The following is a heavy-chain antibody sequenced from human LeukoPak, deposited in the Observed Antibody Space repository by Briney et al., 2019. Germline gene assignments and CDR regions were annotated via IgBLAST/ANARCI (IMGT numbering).Heavy chain of an antibody. J-gene: IGHJ4*02. CDR3: AREESIGGYQFPHDS. D-gene: IGHD3-16*01. Sequence: ASVKVSCKASNYTFIRYGITWVRQAPGQGLEWLAWISPYNGNTKYAQKFQGRVTMTTDTSTSTAYMELRSLTSDDTAVYYCAREESIGGYQFPHDSWGQGTLVTVSS. V-gene: IGHV1-18*01. CDR1: NYTFIRYG. CDR2: ISPYNGNT.